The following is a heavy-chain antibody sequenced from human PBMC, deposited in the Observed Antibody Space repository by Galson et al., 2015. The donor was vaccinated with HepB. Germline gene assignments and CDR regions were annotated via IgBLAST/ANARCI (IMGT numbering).Heavy chain of an antibody. Sequence: SLRLSCAASGFTFSGSAMHWVRQASGKGLEWIARIGSKANNYATAYAASVKGRFTISRDDSKNKAYLQMNSLKTEDTAVYYCTTLADLSGYSSRWGQGTLVTVSS. CDR3: TTLADLSGYSSR. J-gene: IGHJ4*02. CDR2: IGSKANNYAT. CDR1: GFTFSGSA. V-gene: IGHV3-73*01. D-gene: IGHD6-13*01.